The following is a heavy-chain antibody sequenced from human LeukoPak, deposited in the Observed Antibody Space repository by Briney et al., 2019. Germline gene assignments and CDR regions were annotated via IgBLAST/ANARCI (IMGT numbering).Heavy chain of an antibody. CDR2: ISSTSNTI. CDR1: RFTFSDYS. CDR3: ARLADSSSSDAFDI. D-gene: IGHD3-22*01. Sequence: GGSLRLSCAASRFTFSDYSMNWVRQAPGKGLEWVSCISSTSNTIYYADSVKGRFTISRDNAKNSLYLQMNSLRDEDTAVYYCARLADSSSSDAFDIWGQGTMVTVSS. V-gene: IGHV3-48*02. J-gene: IGHJ3*02.